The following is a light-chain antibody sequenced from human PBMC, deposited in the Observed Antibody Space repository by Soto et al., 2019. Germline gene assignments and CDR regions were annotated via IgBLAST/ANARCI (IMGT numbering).Light chain of an antibody. CDR1: SSDVGSYNR. CDR3: SSYTSSSTLWV. V-gene: IGLV2-18*02. J-gene: IGLJ3*02. CDR2: EVS. Sequence: QAVVTQPPSVSGSPGQSVTISCTGTSSDVGSYNRVSWYQQPPGTAPKLMIYEVSNRPSGVPDRFSGSKSGNTASLTISGLQAEDEADYYCSSYTSSSTLWVFGGGTKVTVL.